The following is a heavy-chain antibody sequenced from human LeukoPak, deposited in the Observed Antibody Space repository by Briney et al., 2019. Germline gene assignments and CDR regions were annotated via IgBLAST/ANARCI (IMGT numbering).Heavy chain of an antibody. CDR1: GYAFTSSG. D-gene: IGHD2-2*01. CDR2: ISGYNGNT. CDR3: ARDCGTTSCYAPLMGYYCYGMDV. V-gene: IGHV1-18*01. Sequence: ASVKVSCKASGYAFTSSGISWVRQAPRQGLEWMGWISGYNGNTNYPQKLQGRLTMTTDTSTSTAYMELRSLRSDDTAVYYCARDCGTTSCYAPLMGYYCYGMDVWGQGTTVTVSS. J-gene: IGHJ6*02.